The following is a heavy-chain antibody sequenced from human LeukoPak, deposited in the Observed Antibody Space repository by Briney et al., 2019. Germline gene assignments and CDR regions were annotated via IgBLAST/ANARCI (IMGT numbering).Heavy chain of an antibody. CDR2: IYHSGST. D-gene: IGHD3-22*01. CDR1: GYSISSGYY. J-gene: IGHJ3*02. V-gene: IGHV4-38-2*02. CDR3: ARDWGSSGYYYGTQDAFDI. Sequence: SETLSLTCTVSGYSISSGYYWGWIRQPPGKGLEWIGSIYHSGSTYYNPSLKSRVTISVDTSKNQFSLKLSSVTAADTAVYYCARDWGSSGYYYGTQDAFDIWGQGTMVTVSS.